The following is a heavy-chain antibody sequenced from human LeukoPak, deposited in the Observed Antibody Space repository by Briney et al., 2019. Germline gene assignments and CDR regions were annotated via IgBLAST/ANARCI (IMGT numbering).Heavy chain of an antibody. D-gene: IGHD3-22*01. CDR3: ARGPPMYSYGSSDYHYDYFHH. V-gene: IGHV3-30*04. CDR1: GLTFSSYA. J-gene: IGHJ4*02. Sequence: GGSLRLSCTASGLTFSSYAMHWVRQAPGNGLEWVALISYDGSNKYYEDSAKGRFTISRGNSKNTLYLQMNSLRAEDTAVYYCARGPPMYSYGSSDYHYDYFHHWGQGALVTASS. CDR2: ISYDGSNK.